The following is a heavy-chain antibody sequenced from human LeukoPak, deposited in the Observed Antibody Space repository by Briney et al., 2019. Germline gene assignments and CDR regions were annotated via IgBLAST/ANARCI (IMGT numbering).Heavy chain of an antibody. Sequence: GGSLRLSCAGSGFTFGTYEMHWVRQAAGGGLEWVSAIAVGGGTFYSGSVKGRFTISRDDAKNSFFLQMDSLRVGDTALYYCVRERRGTSSDGFDVWGQGTMVTVSS. D-gene: IGHD3-16*01. CDR2: IAVGGGT. V-gene: IGHV3-13*01. CDR3: VRERRGTSSDGFDV. CDR1: GFTFGTYE. J-gene: IGHJ3*01.